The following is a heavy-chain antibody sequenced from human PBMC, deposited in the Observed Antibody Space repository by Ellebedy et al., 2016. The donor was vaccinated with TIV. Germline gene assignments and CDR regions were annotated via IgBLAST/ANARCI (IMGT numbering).Heavy chain of an antibody. D-gene: IGHD6-13*01. V-gene: IGHV3-23*01. CDR2: ISNSGDTT. CDR3: AKLAGISSWYAEY. J-gene: IGHJ4*02. Sequence: PGGSLRLSCAASGFTFSCCAMLWVRQAPGKGLEWVSVISNSGDTTYADSVRGRFTISRDNSINTLYLQMNSLRADDTAIYYCAKLAGISSWYAEYWGQGTLVTVSS. CDR1: GFTFSCCA.